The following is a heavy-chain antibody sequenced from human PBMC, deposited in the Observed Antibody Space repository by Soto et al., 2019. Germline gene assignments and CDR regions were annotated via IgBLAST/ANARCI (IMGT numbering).Heavy chain of an antibody. CDR3: AKDRSVWGATTPPAFDY. CDR1: GFTFSSYA. Sequence: EVQLLESGGGLVQPGGSLRLSCAASGFTFSSYAMSWVRQAPGKGLEWVSAISGSGGSTYYADSVKGRFTISRDNSKNTLCLQMNSLRAEDTAVYYCAKDRSVWGATTPPAFDYWGQGTLVTVSS. J-gene: IGHJ4*02. CDR2: ISGSGGST. V-gene: IGHV3-23*01. D-gene: IGHD1-26*01.